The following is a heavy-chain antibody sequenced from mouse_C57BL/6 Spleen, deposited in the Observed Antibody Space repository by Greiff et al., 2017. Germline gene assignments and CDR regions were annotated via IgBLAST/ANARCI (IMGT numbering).Heavy chain of an antibody. CDR1: GYTFTSYW. J-gene: IGHJ2*01. V-gene: IGHV1-64*01. CDR2: IHPNSGST. CDR3: AGSPYFDY. Sequence: VQLQQPGAELVKPGASVKLSCKASGYTFTSYWMHWVKQRPGQGLEWIGMIHPNSGSTNYNEKFKSKDTLTVDKSSSTAYMQLSSLTSEDSAVYYCAGSPYFDYWGQGTTLTVSS. D-gene: IGHD1-1*01.